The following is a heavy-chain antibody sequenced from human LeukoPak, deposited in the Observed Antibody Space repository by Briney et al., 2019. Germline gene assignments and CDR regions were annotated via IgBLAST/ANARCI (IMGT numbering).Heavy chain of an antibody. CDR1: GVSISSSNSY. J-gene: IGHJ4*02. CDR2: IYYSGNT. D-gene: IGHD3/OR15-3a*01. CDR3: ARQTGSGLFILP. V-gene: IGHV4-39*01. Sequence: SETLSLTCTVSGVSISSSNSYWGWLRQPPGKGLEWIGSIYYSGNTYYNASLKSQVSISIDTSKNQFSLRLTSVTAADTAVYYCARQTGSGLFILPGAQGTLVTVS.